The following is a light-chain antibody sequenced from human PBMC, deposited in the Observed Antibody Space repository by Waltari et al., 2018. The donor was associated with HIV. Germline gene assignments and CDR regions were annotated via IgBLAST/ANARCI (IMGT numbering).Light chain of an antibody. V-gene: IGLV3-21*04. J-gene: IGLJ2*01. CDR3: QVWDANTDVV. CDR2: YDG. CDR1: DIGTRS. Sequence: SYVLTQTPSVSVAPGKTATLTCEGSDIGTRSVHWYRQKPGQAPVLVIYYDGERPSGIAERFAGSNSWNTATLTISRVGVGDEADYYCQVWDANTDVVFGTGTKLTVL.